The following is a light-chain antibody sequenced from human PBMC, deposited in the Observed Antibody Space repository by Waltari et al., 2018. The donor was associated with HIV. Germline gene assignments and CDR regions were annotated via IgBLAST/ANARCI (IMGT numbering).Light chain of an antibody. Sequence: EIVITQSPAPLSVFPGERATLPSMASPSGSTNLAWYLQKPGQAPRRLIYGASARGTGIPARFSGSGSGTEFTLNISSLQSEDFAVYYGQQYDDWPPCTFGGGTKVE. J-gene: IGKJ4*01. CDR1: PSGSTN. CDR3: QQYDDWPPCT. V-gene: IGKV3-15*01. CDR2: GAS.